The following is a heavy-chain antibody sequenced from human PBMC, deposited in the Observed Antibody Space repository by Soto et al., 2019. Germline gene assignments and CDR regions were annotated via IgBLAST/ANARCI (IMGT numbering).Heavy chain of an antibody. Sequence: SETLSLTCTVSGGSISSYYWSWIRQSPGKGLEWIGYIYYSGSTNYNPSLKSRVTISVDTSKNQFSLKLSSVTAADTAVYYCARVGGYCSGGSCYAGYYFDYWGQGTLVTVSS. V-gene: IGHV4-59*01. D-gene: IGHD2-15*01. CDR1: GGSISSYY. CDR3: ARVGGYCSGGSCYAGYYFDY. CDR2: IYYSGST. J-gene: IGHJ4*02.